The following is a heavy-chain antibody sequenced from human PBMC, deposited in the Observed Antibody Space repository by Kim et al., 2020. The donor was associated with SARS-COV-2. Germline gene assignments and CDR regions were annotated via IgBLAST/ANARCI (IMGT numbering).Heavy chain of an antibody. V-gene: IGHV5-51*01. J-gene: IGHJ3*02. CDR2: IYPGDSDT. CDR1: GYSFTSYW. D-gene: IGHD3-3*01. CDR3: ARQQIIRFLGQITDDAFDI. Sequence: GESLKISCKGSGYSFTSYWIGWVRQMPGKGLEWMGIIYPGDSDTRYSPSFQGQVTISADKSISTAYLQWSSLKASDTAMYYCARQQIIRFLGQITDDAFDIWGQGTMVTVSS.